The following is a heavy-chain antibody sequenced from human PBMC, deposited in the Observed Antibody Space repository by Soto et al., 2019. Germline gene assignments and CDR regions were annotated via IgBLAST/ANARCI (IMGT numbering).Heavy chain of an antibody. CDR1: GGTLINYA. CDR3: ARGFIAAAGLNYYYYGMDV. J-gene: IGHJ6*02. Sequence: QVQLVQSGAEVKKPGSSVKVSCKASGGTLINYAISWVRQAPGQGLEWMGGIIPIFGTANYAQKFQGRVTITADESTSTAYMELSSLRSEDTAMYYCARGFIAAAGLNYYYYGMDVWGQGTTVTVSS. V-gene: IGHV1-69*01. CDR2: IIPIFGTA. D-gene: IGHD6-13*01.